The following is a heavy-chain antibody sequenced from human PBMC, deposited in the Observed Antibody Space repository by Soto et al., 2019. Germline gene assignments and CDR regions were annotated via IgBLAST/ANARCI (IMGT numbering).Heavy chain of an antibody. CDR2: ISGDGATT. V-gene: IGHV3-23*01. Sequence: GGSLRLSCAASGFTFSSYAMSWVRQAPGKGLEWVSAISGDGATTYYADSVKGRFTISRDNSKNTLYLQMNSLRAEDTAVYYCAKTRGYPYYFDYWGQGTLVTVSS. D-gene: IGHD5-12*01. CDR3: AKTRGYPYYFDY. J-gene: IGHJ4*02. CDR1: GFTFSSYA.